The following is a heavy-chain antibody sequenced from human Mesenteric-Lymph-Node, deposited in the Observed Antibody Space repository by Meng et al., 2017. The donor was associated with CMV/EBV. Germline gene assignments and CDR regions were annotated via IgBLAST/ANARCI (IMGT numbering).Heavy chain of an antibody. D-gene: IGHD3-10*01. CDR2: ISSSTRYI. V-gene: IGHV3-21*01. CDR1: GFTFNCYT. Sequence: GESLKISCASSGFTFNCYTMNWVRQAPGKGLEWVSSISSSTRYIFYADSVQGRFTISRDNAKNSLYLQMNSLRAEDTAVYYCARELGSGSPAYYHFYYGMDVWGQGTTVTVSS. J-gene: IGHJ6*02. CDR3: ARELGSGSPAYYHFYYGMDV.